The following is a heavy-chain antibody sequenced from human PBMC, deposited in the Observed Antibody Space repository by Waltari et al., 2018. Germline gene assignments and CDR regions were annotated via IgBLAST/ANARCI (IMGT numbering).Heavy chain of an antibody. CDR3: ARAQLTMARNLDL. J-gene: IGHJ2*01. CDR1: GFTFSRYW. CDR2: INSDGSTT. Sequence: EVQLVESGGGLVQPGGSLGLSCVTSGFTFSRYWMNWVRKAPGKGLVWVSRINSDGSTTSYADSVKGRFTISRDNAKNTLYLQMNSLRADDTSVYYCARAQLTMARNLDLWGRGTLVTVSS. D-gene: IGHD3-10*01. V-gene: IGHV3-74*01.